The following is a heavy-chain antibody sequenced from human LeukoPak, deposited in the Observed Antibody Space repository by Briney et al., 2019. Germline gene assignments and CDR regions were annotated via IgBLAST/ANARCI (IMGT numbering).Heavy chain of an antibody. V-gene: IGHV1-8*01. Sequence: ASVKVSCKASGYTFTSSDINWVRQATGQGLEWMGWMNPNSGTTVYAQRFQGRVTMTRNTSISTAYMELSALRYEDTAVYYCARRRVGASREFFDSWGQGVLVTVSS. D-gene: IGHD1-26*01. CDR2: MNPNSGTT. J-gene: IGHJ4*02. CDR1: GYTFTSSD. CDR3: ARRRVGASREFFDS.